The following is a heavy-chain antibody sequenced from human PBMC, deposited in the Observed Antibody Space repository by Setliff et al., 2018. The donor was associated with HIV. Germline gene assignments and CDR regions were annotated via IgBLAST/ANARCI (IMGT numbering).Heavy chain of an antibody. CDR3: ARVQWVVSSNVGLDY. D-gene: IGHD6-19*01. Sequence: SVKVSCKASGYTFTSYGISWLRQAPGQGLEWMGWISGYSGNTNYAQKFQDRVTMTTDTPTSTVYMELRSLRSDDTAVYYCARVQWVVSSNVGLDYWGQGTLVTVSS. CDR2: ISGYSGNT. V-gene: IGHV1-18*01. CDR1: GYTFTSYG. J-gene: IGHJ4*02.